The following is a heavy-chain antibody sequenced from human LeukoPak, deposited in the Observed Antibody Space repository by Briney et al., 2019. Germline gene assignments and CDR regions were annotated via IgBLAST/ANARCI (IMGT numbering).Heavy chain of an antibody. J-gene: IGHJ4*02. V-gene: IGHV1-18*01. CDR1: GYTFTIYG. CDR2: ISAYGKT. D-gene: IGHD2-15*01. Sequence: ASVKVSCKTSGYTFTIYGISWVRQAPGQGLECMGLISAYGKTNYAQNRQGRGTMTTDTSTSTAYMELRSLRSDDTAVYYCARGIIGYYFDYWGQGTLVTVSS. CDR3: ARGIIGYYFDY.